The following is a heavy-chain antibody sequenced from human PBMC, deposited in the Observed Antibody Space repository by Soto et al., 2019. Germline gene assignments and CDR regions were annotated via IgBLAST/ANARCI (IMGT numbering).Heavy chain of an antibody. J-gene: IGHJ4*02. CDR3: ERDHNGVADY. CDR1: GGSISSGGYY. CDR2: IYYTGST. D-gene: IGHD2-8*01. Sequence: SETLSLTCTVSGGSISSGGYYWSWIRQHPGKGLEWIGYIYYTGSTYYNPALKSRVTISVDTSKNQFSLKLRSVTAADTAVYYCERDHNGVADYWGQGTLVTVSS. V-gene: IGHV4-31*03.